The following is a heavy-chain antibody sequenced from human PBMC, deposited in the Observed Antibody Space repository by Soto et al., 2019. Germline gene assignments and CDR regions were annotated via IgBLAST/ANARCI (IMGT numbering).Heavy chain of an antibody. CDR1: GFTVSSYA. Sequence: GSLRLSCAASGFTVSSYAMSWVRQAPGKGLEWVSAISGSGGSTYYADSVKGRFTISRDNSKNTLYLQMNSLRAEDTAVYYCAKAGIAASEVYYFDYWGQGTLVTVSS. CDR2: ISGSGGST. D-gene: IGHD6-25*01. CDR3: AKAGIAASEVYYFDY. V-gene: IGHV3-23*01. J-gene: IGHJ4*02.